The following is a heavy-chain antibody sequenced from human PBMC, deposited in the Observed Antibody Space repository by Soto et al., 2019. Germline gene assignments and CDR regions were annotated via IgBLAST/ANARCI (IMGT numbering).Heavy chain of an antibody. J-gene: IGHJ3*02. CDR3: ARDFEWLLLARVDDAFDI. CDR1: GYTFTSYY. D-gene: IGHD3-3*01. CDR2: INPSGGST. Sequence: GASVKVSCKASGYTFTSYYMHWVRQAPGQGLEWIGIINPSGGSTNYAQKFQGRVTITADKSTSTAYMELSSLRSEDTAVYYCARDFEWLLLARVDDAFDIWGQGTMVTVSS. V-gene: IGHV1-46*01.